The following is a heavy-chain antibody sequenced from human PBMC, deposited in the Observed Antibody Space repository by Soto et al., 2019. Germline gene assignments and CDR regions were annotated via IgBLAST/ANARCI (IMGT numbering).Heavy chain of an antibody. CDR3: ARYTTEGYCSGGSCYQ. CDR1: GGTFSSYT. CDR2: IIPILGIA. Sequence: QVQLVQSGAEVKKPGSSVKVSCKASGGTFSSYTISWVRQAPGQGLEWMGRIIPILGIANYAEKFQGRVTITPDKSTSTAYMELSSLRSEDTAVYYCARYTTEGYCSGGSCYQWGQGTLVTVSS. D-gene: IGHD2-15*01. J-gene: IGHJ4*02. V-gene: IGHV1-69*02.